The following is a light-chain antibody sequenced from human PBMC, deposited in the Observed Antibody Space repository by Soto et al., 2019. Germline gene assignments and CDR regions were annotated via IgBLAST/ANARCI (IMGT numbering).Light chain of an antibody. J-gene: IGKJ2*01. CDR3: QQFGSSPPYT. V-gene: IGKV3-20*01. Sequence: EIVLTQSPGTLSLSPGERATLSCRASQSVSTSYLAWYQHKPGQAPRLLIYGASRRATGIPDRFSGGGSGTDFTLSIRRLEPEDFAVYYCQQFGSSPPYTFGQGTKLEIK. CDR1: QSVSTSY. CDR2: GAS.